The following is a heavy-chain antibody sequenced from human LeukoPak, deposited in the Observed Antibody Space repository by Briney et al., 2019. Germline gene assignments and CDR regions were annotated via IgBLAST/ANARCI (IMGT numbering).Heavy chain of an antibody. CDR3: ARGGYYDILTGYSPQPKFDY. V-gene: IGHV4-30-4*01. J-gene: IGHJ4*02. CDR2: IYYSGST. CDR1: GGSISSGDYY. Sequence: PSQTLSLTCTVSGGSISSGDYYWSWIRQPSGKGLEWIGYIYYSGSTYYNPSLKSRVTISVDTSKNQFSLKLSSVTAADTAVYYCARGGYYDILTGYSPQPKFDYWGQGTLVTVSS. D-gene: IGHD3-9*01.